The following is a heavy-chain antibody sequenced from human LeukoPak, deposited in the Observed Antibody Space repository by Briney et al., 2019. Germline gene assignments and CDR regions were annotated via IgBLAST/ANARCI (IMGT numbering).Heavy chain of an antibody. Sequence: SETLSLTCTVSGGSISSSSYYWGWIRQPPGKGLEWIGSIYYSGSTYYNPSLKSRVTISVDTSKNQFSLKLSSVTAADTAVYYCARDVRRSGWSYYFDYWGQGTLVTVSS. CDR1: GGSISSSSYY. CDR3: ARDVRRSGWSYYFDY. D-gene: IGHD6-19*01. V-gene: IGHV4-39*02. J-gene: IGHJ4*02. CDR2: IYYSGST.